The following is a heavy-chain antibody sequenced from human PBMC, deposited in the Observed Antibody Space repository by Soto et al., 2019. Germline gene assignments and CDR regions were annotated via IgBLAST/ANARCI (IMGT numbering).Heavy chain of an antibody. Sequence: SETLSLTCTVSGGSISSGDYYWSWIRQHPGKGLEWIGYIYYSGSTYYNPSLKSRVTISVDTSKNQFSLKLSSVTAADTAVYYCARGSSIAGLYYGMDVWGQGTTVTGSS. J-gene: IGHJ6*02. CDR3: ARGSSIAGLYYGMDV. CDR1: GGSISSGDYY. CDR2: IYYSGST. V-gene: IGHV4-31*03. D-gene: IGHD6-6*01.